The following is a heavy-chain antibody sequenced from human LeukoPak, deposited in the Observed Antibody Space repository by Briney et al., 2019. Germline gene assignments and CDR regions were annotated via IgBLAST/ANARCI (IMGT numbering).Heavy chain of an antibody. Sequence: ASVKVSCKASGYTFTGYYMHRVRQAPGQGLEWMGWISAYNGNTNYAQKLQGRVTMTTDTSTSTAYMELRSLRSDDTAVYYCARDPRVVGATEWFDPWGQGTLVTVSS. J-gene: IGHJ5*02. D-gene: IGHD1-26*01. V-gene: IGHV1-18*04. CDR2: ISAYNGNT. CDR3: ARDPRVVGATEWFDP. CDR1: GYTFTGYY.